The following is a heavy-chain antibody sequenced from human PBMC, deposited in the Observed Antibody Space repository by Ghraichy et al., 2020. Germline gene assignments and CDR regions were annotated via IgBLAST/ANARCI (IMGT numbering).Heavy chain of an antibody. V-gene: IGHV1-46*01. CDR1: GYTFTSYY. CDR2: INPSDGST. J-gene: IGHJ4*02. D-gene: IGHD1-1*01. CDR3: ARARTANYYFDN. Sequence: ASVKVSCKASGYTFTSYYMHWVRRAPGQGLEWMGIINPSDGSTSYAQKFQGRVTMTRDTSTSTVYMELSSLRSEDTAVYYCARARTANYYFDNWGQGTLVTVSS.